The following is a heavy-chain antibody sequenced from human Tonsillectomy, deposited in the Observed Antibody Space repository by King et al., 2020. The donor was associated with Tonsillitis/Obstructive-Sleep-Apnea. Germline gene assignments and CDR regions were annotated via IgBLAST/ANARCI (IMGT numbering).Heavy chain of an antibody. CDR1: GFTFDDYT. CDR2: ISWDGGST. D-gene: IGHD6-6*01. CDR3: AKGLSTTIAARASSMDV. Sequence: EVQLVESGGVVVQPGGSLRLSCAASGFTFDDYTMHWVRHAPGKGLEGVSLISWDGGSTHYADSVKGRFTISRDNSKNSLYLQMNSLRTEDTALYYCAKGLSTTIAARASSMDVWGKGTTVTVSS. V-gene: IGHV3-43*01. J-gene: IGHJ6*03.